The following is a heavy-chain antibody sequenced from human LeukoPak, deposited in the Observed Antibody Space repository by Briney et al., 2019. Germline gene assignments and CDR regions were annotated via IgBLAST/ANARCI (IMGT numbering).Heavy chain of an antibody. CDR2: ISGRGDST. CDR3: GRQGIYASGNLDY. Sequence: GGSLRLSCAASGFTFSSYGMHWVRQAPARGLEWVAAISGRGDSTYYADSAEGRFTISRDNPKNTLYLQMNSLRAEDTAVYYCGRQGIYASGNLDYWGQGTLVTVSS. D-gene: IGHD3-10*01. CDR1: GFTFSSYG. J-gene: IGHJ4*02. V-gene: IGHV3-23*01.